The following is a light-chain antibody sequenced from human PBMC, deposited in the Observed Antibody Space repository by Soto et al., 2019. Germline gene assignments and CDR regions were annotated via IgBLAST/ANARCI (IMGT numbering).Light chain of an antibody. CDR3: QTWGFGIVV. V-gene: IGLV4-69*01. CDR2: LNSDGSH. Sequence: QLVLTQSPSASASLGASVKLTCTLSSGHSNYAIAWHQQQSEKGPRYLMKLNSDGSHSKGDGIPDRFSGSSSGAERYLTISSLQSEDEADYYCQTWGFGIVVFGGGTKLTVL. J-gene: IGLJ2*01. CDR1: SGHSNYA.